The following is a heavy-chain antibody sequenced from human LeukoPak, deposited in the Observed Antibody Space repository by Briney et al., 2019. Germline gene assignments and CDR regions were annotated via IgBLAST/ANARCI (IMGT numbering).Heavy chain of an antibody. CDR3: ASSGGQWLVFSDEYFQH. D-gene: IGHD6-19*01. CDR1: GFTVSSNY. V-gene: IGHV3-66*01. Sequence: GGSLRLSCAASGFTVSSNYMSWVRQAPGKGLEWVSVIYNDGRTYYADSVKGRFIISRDNSKNTLYLQMNSLRAEDTAVYYCASSGGQWLVFSDEYFQHWGQGTLVTVSS. CDR2: IYNDGRT. J-gene: IGHJ1*01.